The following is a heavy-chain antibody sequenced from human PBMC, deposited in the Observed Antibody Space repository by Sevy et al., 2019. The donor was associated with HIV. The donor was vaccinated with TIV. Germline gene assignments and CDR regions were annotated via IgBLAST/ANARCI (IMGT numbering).Heavy chain of an antibody. CDR2: FSFGCGKI. V-gene: IGHV3-23*01. D-gene: IGHD2-8*01. CDR3: AREGCTRPHDY. J-gene: IGHJ4*02. CDR1: GFTFSNYA. Sequence: GGSLRLSCAASGFTFSNYAMSWVRQAPGKGLEWVSTFSFGCGKINYADSVKGRFTISRVNSKNTLYLQMNSLRADDTAIYYCAREGCTRPHDYWGQGTLVTVS.